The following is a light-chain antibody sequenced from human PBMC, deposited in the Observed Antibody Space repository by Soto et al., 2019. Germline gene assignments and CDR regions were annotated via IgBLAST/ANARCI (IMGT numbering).Light chain of an antibody. Sequence: QSALTQPRSVSGSPGQSVTISCTGASSDVGAYHYVSWYQQHPGKAPKLMIYDVSTRPSGVPDRFSGSKSGNTASLTISGLQAEDESDYYCCSYAGSYTDVLFGGGTKLTVL. V-gene: IGLV2-11*01. CDR2: DVS. CDR3: CSYAGSYTDVL. J-gene: IGLJ2*01. CDR1: SSDVGAYHY.